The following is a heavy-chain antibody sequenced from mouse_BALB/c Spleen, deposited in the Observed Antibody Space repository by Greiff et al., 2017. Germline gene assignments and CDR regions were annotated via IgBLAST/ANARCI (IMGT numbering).Heavy chain of an antibody. CDR2: IDPANGNT. Sequence: VQLQQSGAELVKPGASVKLSCTASGFNIKDTYMHWVKQRPEQGLELIGRIDPANGNTKYDPKFQGKATITADTSSNTAYLQLSSLTSEDTAVYYCARWTSYYYGSSHAMDYWGQGTTVTVSS. CDR1: GFNIKDTY. J-gene: IGHJ4*01. D-gene: IGHD1-1*01. V-gene: IGHV14-3*02. CDR3: ARWTSYYYGSSHAMDY.